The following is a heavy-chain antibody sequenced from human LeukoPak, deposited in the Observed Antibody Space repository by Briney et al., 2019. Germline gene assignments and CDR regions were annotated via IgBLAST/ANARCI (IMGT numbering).Heavy chain of an antibody. CDR1: GYTFSSYA. D-gene: IGHD3-22*01. J-gene: IGHJ4*02. CDR3: ARVRSVGSSGYYPDMRIDY. Sequence: ASVKVSCKASGYTFSSYAMTWVRQAPGQGLEWMGWINPNSGGTNYAQKFQGRVTMTRDTSISTAYMELSRLRSDDTAVYYCARVRSVGSSGYYPDMRIDYWGQGTLVTVSS. V-gene: IGHV1-2*02. CDR2: INPNSGGT.